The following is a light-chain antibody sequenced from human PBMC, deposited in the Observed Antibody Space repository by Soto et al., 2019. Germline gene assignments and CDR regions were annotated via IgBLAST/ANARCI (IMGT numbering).Light chain of an antibody. CDR2: AAS. J-gene: IGKJ4*01. Sequence: DIQMTQSPSTLSASVGDRVTITCRAGQSISTWLAWYQQKPGQAPKLLISAASNLESGVPSRFSGSGSGTEFTLTISSLQADDFAIYYCQQYNSYRLAFGGGTKV. V-gene: IGKV1-5*01. CDR3: QQYNSYRLA. CDR1: QSISTW.